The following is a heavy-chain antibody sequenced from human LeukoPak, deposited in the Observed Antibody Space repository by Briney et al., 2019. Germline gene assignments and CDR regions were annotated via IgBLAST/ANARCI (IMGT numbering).Heavy chain of an antibody. CDR3: ARVGIEGQHAFDI. V-gene: IGHV1-2*02. CDR2: INPNSGGT. D-gene: IGHD5-12*01. CDR1: GYTFTGYY. J-gene: IGHJ3*02. Sequence: ASVKVSCKASGYTFTGYYLHWVRQAPGQGLEWMGWINPNSGGTNYAQKFQGRVTMTRDTSISTAYMELSRLRSDDTAIYYCARVGIEGQHAFDIWGQGTIVTVS.